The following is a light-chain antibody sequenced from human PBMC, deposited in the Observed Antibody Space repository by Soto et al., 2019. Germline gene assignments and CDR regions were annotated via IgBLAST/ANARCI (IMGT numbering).Light chain of an antibody. V-gene: IGKV3-20*01. CDR2: GAS. Sequence: EIVLTQSPGSLSLSPGQRATLSCRASQSVDTTFFAWYQKKPGQAPRLLIYGASKRATGIADRFSGSGSGTDFTLIISRLEPEDFAVYYCQQYMSSVTFGKGTKVEIK. CDR1: QSVDTTF. J-gene: IGKJ1*01. CDR3: QQYMSSVT.